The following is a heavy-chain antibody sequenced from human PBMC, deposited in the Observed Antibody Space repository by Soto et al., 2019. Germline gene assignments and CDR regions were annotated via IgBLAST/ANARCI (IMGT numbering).Heavy chain of an antibody. D-gene: IGHD2-15*01. V-gene: IGHV1-3*01. CDR1: GYTFTSYA. Sequence: QVQLVQSGAEVKKPGASVKVSCKASGYTFTSYAMHWVRQAPGQRLEWMGWINAGNGNTKYSQKFQGRVTITRDTSAGTAYMELSSLRSEDTAVYYCARGIVVVVAARHYYYYGMDVWGQGTTVTVSS. CDR3: ARGIVVVVAARHYYYYGMDV. CDR2: INAGNGNT. J-gene: IGHJ6*02.